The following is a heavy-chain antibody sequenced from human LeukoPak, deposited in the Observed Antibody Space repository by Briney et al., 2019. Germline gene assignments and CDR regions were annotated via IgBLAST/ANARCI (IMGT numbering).Heavy chain of an antibody. CDR3: AKDMGYSSSWSFDY. Sequence: GGSLRLSCAASGFTVSSNYMSWVRQAPGKGLEWVSGISWNSGSIGYADSVKGRFTVSRDNAKNSLYLQMNSLRAEDTALYYCAKDMGYSSSWSFDYWGQGTLVTVSS. CDR1: GFTVSSNY. D-gene: IGHD6-13*01. CDR2: ISWNSGSI. J-gene: IGHJ4*02. V-gene: IGHV3-9*01.